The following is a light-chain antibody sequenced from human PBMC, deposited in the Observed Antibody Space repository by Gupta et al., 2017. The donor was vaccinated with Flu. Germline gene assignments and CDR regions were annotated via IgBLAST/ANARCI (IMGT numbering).Light chain of an antibody. CDR1: SSNIGAGYD. J-gene: IGLJ3*02. V-gene: IGLV1-40*01. CDR3: QPYDTSLSGSV. CDR2: GNN. Sequence: QSVLTQPPSVSGAPGQRVTISCTGSSSNIGAGYDVHWYHQLPGTAPKLLIYGNNNRPSGVPGRFSGSKSGTSASLAITGLQAEDEADYYCQPYDTSLSGSVFGGGTKLTVL.